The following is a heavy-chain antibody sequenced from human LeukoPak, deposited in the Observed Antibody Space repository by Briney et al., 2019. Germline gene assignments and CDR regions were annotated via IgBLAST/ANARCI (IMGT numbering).Heavy chain of an antibody. CDR2: MNPDSGNT. J-gene: IGHJ6*02. CDR1: GYTFTSYD. Sequence: ASVKVSCKASGYTFTSYDLNWVRRATGQGLECLGWMNPDSGNTGYAQKFQGRVTMAWDTSISTAYMELSSLRSEDTAIYYCARTLVRGLPGMDVWGQGTSVTVSS. CDR3: ARTLVRGLPGMDV. D-gene: IGHD3-10*01. V-gene: IGHV1-8*01.